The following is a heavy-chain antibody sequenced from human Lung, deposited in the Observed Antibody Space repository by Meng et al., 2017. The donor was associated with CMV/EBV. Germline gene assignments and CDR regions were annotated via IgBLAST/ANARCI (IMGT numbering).Heavy chain of an antibody. J-gene: IGHJ4*02. D-gene: IGHD1-26*01. CDR1: GVSISSNIR. Sequence: LLDAVRVLATPSVPRSLTFGISGVSISSNIRWAWVRQPPGKGLEWIGDIDDSGTNDYNPSLNSRISISLDKSKKHFSLKVNSVTAADTAVYYCARGKQDAWELLAYWGQGALVTVSS. CDR2: IDDSGTN. V-gene: IGHV4-4*02. CDR3: ARGKQDAWELLAY.